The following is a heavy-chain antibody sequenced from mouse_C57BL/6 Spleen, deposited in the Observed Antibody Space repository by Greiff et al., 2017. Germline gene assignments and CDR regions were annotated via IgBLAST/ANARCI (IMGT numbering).Heavy chain of an antibody. J-gene: IGHJ2*01. V-gene: IGHV1-76*01. CDR2: IYPGSGNT. CDR1: GYTFTDYY. CDR3: ARNPLTGPFDY. D-gene: IGHD4-1*01. Sequence: QVQLQQSGAELVRPGASVKLSCKASGYTFTDYYINWVKQRPGQGLEWIARIYPGSGNTYYNEKFKGKATLTAEKSSSTAYMQLSSLTYEDSAVYFCARNPLTGPFDYWGQGTTLTVSS.